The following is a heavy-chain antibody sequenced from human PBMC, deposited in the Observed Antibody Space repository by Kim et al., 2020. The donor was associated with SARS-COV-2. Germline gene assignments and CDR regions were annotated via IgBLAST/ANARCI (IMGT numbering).Heavy chain of an antibody. V-gene: IGHV4-59*09. Sequence: YSGGTTSNTALRVRVTRAVDTAKNQFSLKLSSVTAADTAVYYCARGFDYWGQGPLVTVSS. J-gene: IGHJ4*02. CDR2: YSGGT. CDR3: ARGFDY.